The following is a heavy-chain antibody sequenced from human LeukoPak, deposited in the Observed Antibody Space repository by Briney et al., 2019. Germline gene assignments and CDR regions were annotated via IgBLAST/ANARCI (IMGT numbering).Heavy chain of an antibody. V-gene: IGHV3-7*05. CDR3: ASRAGYTGSWSAFDY. CDR1: TLTLNNYW. D-gene: IGHD6-13*01. CDR2: IKQDGSEK. Sequence: GGSLRLPCTASTLTLNNYWMSWVRQAPGKGLEWVANIKQDGSEKYHVDSVKGRFTISRDNAKNSLYLQMNSLRDEDTAVYYFASRAGYTGSWSAFDYWGQGTLVTVSS. J-gene: IGHJ4*02.